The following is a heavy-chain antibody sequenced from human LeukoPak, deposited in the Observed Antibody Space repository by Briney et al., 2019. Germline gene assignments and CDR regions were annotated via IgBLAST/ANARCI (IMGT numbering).Heavy chain of an antibody. CDR2: ISAYNGNT. V-gene: IGHV1-18*01. J-gene: IGHJ3*02. CDR1: GYTFTSYG. D-gene: IGHD4-17*01. Sequence: ASVKVSCKASGYTFTSYGISWVRQAPGQGLEWMGWISAYNGNTNYAQKLQGRVAMTTDTSTSTAYMELRSLRSEDTAVYYCASGDRVSMTTGAFGAFDIWGQGTMVTVSS. CDR3: ASGDRVSMTTGAFGAFDI.